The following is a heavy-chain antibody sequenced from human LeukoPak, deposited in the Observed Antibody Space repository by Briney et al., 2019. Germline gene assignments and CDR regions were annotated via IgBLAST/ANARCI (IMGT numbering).Heavy chain of an antibody. V-gene: IGHV3-74*01. CDR2: INPDGSTT. CDR1: GFSISTYW. Sequence: GGSLRLSCEASGFSISTYWIHWVRQAPGKGLVWVSRINPDGSTTYYADSVKGRITISRDNAKNTLYLQMNSLRAEDTAVYYCVRGVADSYGQFDNWGQGTLVTVSS. CDR3: VRGVADSYGQFDN. D-gene: IGHD3-10*01. J-gene: IGHJ4*02.